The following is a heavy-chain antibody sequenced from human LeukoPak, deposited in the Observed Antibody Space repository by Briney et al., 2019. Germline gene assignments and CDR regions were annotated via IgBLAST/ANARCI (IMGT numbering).Heavy chain of an antibody. CDR2: ISYDGSDK. CDR1: GFTFSNYG. V-gene: IGHV3-30*03. J-gene: IGHJ6*02. Sequence: GGSLRLSCAASGFTFSNYGIHWFRQAPGKGLEGVAVISYDGSDKYYADSVKGRFTISRDNSKNTLYLQMNSLRAEDTAVYYCASGGQTELYGMDVWGQGTTVTVSS. D-gene: IGHD1-26*01. CDR3: ASGGQTELYGMDV.